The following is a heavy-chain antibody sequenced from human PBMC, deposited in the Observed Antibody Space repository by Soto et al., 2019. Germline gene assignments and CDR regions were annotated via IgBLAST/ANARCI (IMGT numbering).Heavy chain of an antibody. CDR2: HYSGGST. J-gene: IGHJ5*02. CDR3: ARHRHPRGTVGATSPLDP. D-gene: IGHD1-26*01. CDR1: GFSVSSNY. V-gene: IGHV3-53*01. Sequence: LRLSCAISGFSVSSNYLSWVRQAPGKGLEWVSVHYSGGSTYYADSVQGRFTISRDKSNNTLYLQMRRVRAEDTAVYFCARHRHPRGTVGATSPLDPWGQGTQVSVSS.